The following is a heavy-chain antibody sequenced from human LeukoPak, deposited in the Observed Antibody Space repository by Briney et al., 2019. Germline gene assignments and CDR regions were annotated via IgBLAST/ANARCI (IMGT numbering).Heavy chain of an antibody. V-gene: IGHV3-21*04. CDR3: ARVGYGQDGLDV. J-gene: IGHJ6*02. Sequence: PGGSLRLSCVAYGFNFRDYSMNWVRQAPGKGLDWVSGISGTSSYMYYGDSVKGRFTVSRDNAKNSLYLQMNSLGADDTADYYCARVGYGQDGLDVWGQGATVTVSS. CDR2: ISGTSSYM. D-gene: IGHD2-2*03. CDR1: GFNFRDYS.